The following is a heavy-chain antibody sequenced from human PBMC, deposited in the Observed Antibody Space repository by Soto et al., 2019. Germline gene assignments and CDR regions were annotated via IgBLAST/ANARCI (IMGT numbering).Heavy chain of an antibody. CDR3: ARALEGMDV. J-gene: IGHJ6*02. V-gene: IGHV1-18*01. CDR1: CYTFTSDG. Sequence: SVKVSCKATCYTFTSDGISWVRQAPGQGLEWMGWISAYNGNTNYAQKLQGRVTMTTDTSTSTAYMELRSLRSDDKAVYYCARALEGMDVWGQGTTVTVSS. CDR2: ISAYNGNT.